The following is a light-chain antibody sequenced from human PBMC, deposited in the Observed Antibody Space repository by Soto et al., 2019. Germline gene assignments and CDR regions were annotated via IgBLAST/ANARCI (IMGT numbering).Light chain of an antibody. CDR1: QSISSW. Sequence: DIQMTQSPSTLSASVGDRVTITCRASQSISSWLAGYQQKPGKAPKLLIYKASSLESGVPSRVSGSGSGTEVHLTISKLQRDDFATCSFQRDNSYAWTFGQGAKVVIK. J-gene: IGKJ1*01. CDR3: QRDNSYAWT. V-gene: IGKV1-5*03. CDR2: KAS.